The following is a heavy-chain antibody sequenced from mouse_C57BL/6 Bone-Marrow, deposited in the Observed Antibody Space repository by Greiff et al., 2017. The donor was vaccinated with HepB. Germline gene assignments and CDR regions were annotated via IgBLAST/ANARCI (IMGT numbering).Heavy chain of an antibody. J-gene: IGHJ1*03. Sequence: VQLQQSGSELRSPGSSVKLSCKDFDSEVFPIAYMSWVRQKPGHGFEWIGGILPSIGRTIYGEKFEDKATLDADTLSNTAYLELNSLTSEDSAIYYCARRYYGSEWTYWYFDVWGTGTTVTVSS. CDR3: ARRYYGSEWTYWYFDV. CDR2: ILPSIGRT. CDR1: DSEVFPIAY. V-gene: IGHV15-2*01. D-gene: IGHD1-1*01.